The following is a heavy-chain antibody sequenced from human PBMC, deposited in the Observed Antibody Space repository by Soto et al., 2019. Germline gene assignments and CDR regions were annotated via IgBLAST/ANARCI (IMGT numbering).Heavy chain of an antibody. J-gene: IGHJ3*02. V-gene: IGHV3-30*18. Sequence: PGWSLRLSCAASGFTFSSYGMHWVRQAPGKGLEWVAVISYDGSNKYYADSVKGRFTISRDNSKNTLYLQMNSLRAEDTAVYYCAKISITIFGVADDAFDIWGQGTMVTVSS. CDR1: GFTFSSYG. D-gene: IGHD3-3*01. CDR2: ISYDGSNK. CDR3: AKISITIFGVADDAFDI.